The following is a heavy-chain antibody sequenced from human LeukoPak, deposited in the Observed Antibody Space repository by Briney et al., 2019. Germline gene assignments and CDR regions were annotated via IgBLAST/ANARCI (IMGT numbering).Heavy chain of an antibody. Sequence: GGSLRLSCAASGFTFSSYWMSWVRQAPGKGLEWVANIKQDGSEKYYVDSVKGRFTISRDNAKNSLYLQMNSLRAEDTAVYYCARDRRALRFLEWSTPQYYMDVWGKGTTVTVSS. J-gene: IGHJ6*03. V-gene: IGHV3-7*01. CDR3: ARDRRALRFLEWSTPQYYMDV. D-gene: IGHD3-3*01. CDR2: IKQDGSEK. CDR1: GFTFSSYW.